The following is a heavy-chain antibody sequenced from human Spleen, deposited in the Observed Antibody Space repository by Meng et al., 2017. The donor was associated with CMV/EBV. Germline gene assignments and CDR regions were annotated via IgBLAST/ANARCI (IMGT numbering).Heavy chain of an antibody. CDR2: ISSSSSYI. CDR3: ARDLDGDYFDY. D-gene: IGHD4-17*01. CDR1: GFTFSNYW. J-gene: IGHJ4*02. V-gene: IGHV3-21*01. Sequence: GESLKISCAASGFTFSNYWMSWVRQAPGKGLEWVSSISSSSSYIYYADSVKGRFTISRDNAKNSLYLQMNSLRAEDTAVYYCARDLDGDYFDYWGQGTLVTVSS.